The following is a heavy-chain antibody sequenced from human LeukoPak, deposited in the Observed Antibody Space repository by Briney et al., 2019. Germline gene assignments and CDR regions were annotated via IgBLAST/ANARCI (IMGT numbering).Heavy chain of an antibody. J-gene: IGHJ4*02. CDR2: INPSGGST. V-gene: IGHV1-46*01. CDR3: ARGGIYYDSSGYYSGAFDY. CDR1: GYTFTGYY. D-gene: IGHD3-22*01. Sequence: SVKVSCKASGYTFTGYYMHWVRQAPGQGLEWMGIINPSGGSTSYAQKFQGRVTMTRDMSTSTVYMELSSLRSEDTAVYYCARGGIYYDSSGYYSGAFDYWGQGTLVTVSS.